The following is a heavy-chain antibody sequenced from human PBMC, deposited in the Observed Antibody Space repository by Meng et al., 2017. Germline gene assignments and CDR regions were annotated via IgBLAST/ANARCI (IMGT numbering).Heavy chain of an antibody. CDR3: ARDEDISAAGKLFGDY. CDR2: IDPNNDHT. CDR1: GDSFGGYW. V-gene: IGHV1-2*06. J-gene: IGHJ4*02. Sequence: QVQLVQSGHEVKNPGASVKQSCKPSGDSFGGYWITWLRQAPGQGLEWMGRIDPNNDHTQYAQNFQGRVTMTSDTSISTVYMELNGLRSDDTAVYYCARDEDISAAGKLFGDYWGQGTLVTVSS. D-gene: IGHD6-13*01.